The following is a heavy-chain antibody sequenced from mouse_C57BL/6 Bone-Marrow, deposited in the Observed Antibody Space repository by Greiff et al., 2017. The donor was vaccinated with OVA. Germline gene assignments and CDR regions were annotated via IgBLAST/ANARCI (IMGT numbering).Heavy chain of an antibody. J-gene: IGHJ3*01. Sequence: VQLQQPGAELVRPGTSVKLSCKASGYTFTSYWMHWVKQRPGQGLEWIGVIDPSDSYTNYNQKFKGKATLTVDTSSSTAYMQLSSLTSEDSAVYYCARDSSGSSFAYWGQGTLVTVSA. D-gene: IGHD3-2*02. V-gene: IGHV1-59*01. CDR2: IDPSDSYT. CDR3: ARDSSGSSFAY. CDR1: GYTFTSYW.